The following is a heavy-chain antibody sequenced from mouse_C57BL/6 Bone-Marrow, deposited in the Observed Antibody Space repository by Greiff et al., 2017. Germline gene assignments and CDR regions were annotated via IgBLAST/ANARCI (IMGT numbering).Heavy chain of an antibody. CDR3: ASGPYYFDY. Sequence: LQESGAELVRPGTSVKMSCKASGYTFTNYWIGWAKQRPGHGLEWIGDIYPGGGYTNYNEKFKGKAKLTADKSSSTAYMQFSSLTSEDSAIYYCASGPYYFDYWGQGTTLTVSS. D-gene: IGHD3-1*01. CDR2: IYPGGGYT. CDR1: GYTFTNYW. J-gene: IGHJ2*01. V-gene: IGHV1-63*01.